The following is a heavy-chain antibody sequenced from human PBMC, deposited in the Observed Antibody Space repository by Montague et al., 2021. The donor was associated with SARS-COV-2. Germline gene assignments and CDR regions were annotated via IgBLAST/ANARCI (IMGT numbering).Heavy chain of an antibody. CDR2: IYYSGST. CDR3: AGRSYDILTGYSIPNWFDP. V-gene: IGHV4-39*01. J-gene: IGHJ5*02. CDR1: GGSISSSSYY. Sequence: SETRSLTCTVSGGSISSSSYYWGWIRQPPGKGLEWIGSIYYSGSTYYNPSLKSRVTISVDTSKNQFSLKLSSVTAADTAVYYCAGRSYDILTGYSIPNWFDPWGQGTLVTVSS. D-gene: IGHD3-9*01.